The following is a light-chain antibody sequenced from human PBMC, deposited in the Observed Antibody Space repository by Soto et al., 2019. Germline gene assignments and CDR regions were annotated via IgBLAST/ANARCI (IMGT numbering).Light chain of an antibody. CDR1: SSNIGAAYD. Sequence: QSVLTQPPSVSGALGQRVTISCTGSSSNIGAAYDVHWYQQSPRTAPKLLIYGNSNRPSGVPDRFSGSKSGTSASLAITGLQAEDEADYYCQSYDSSLRGYVFGTGTKLTVL. V-gene: IGLV1-40*01. CDR3: QSYDSSLRGYV. J-gene: IGLJ1*01. CDR2: GNS.